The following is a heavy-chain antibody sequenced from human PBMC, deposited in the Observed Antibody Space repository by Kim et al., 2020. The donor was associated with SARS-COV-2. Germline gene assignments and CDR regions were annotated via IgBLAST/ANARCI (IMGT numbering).Heavy chain of an antibody. J-gene: IGHJ1*01. CDR3: AKDKGATQYFQH. V-gene: IGHV3-30*18. Sequence: GGSLRLSCAASGFTFSSYGMHWVRQAPGKGLEWVAVISYDGSNKYYADSVKGRFTISRDNSKNTLYLQMNSLRAEDTAVYYCAKDKGATQYFQHWGQGTLVTVSS. D-gene: IGHD1-26*01. CDR2: ISYDGSNK. CDR1: GFTFSSYG.